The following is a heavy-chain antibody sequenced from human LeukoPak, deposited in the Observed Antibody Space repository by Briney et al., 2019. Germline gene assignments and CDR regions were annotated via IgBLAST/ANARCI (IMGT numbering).Heavy chain of an antibody. V-gene: IGHV4-31*03. J-gene: IGHJ6*03. CDR1: GGSISSGGYY. CDR2: IYYSGST. CDR3: ARVRGPYLRKYYYYMDV. Sequence: SETLSLTCTVSGGSISSGGYYWSWIRQHPGKGLEWIGYIYYSGSTYYNPSLKSRVTISVDTSKNQFSLKLSSVTAADTAVYYCARVRGPYLRKYYYYMDVWGKGTTVTVSS. D-gene: IGHD2-21*01.